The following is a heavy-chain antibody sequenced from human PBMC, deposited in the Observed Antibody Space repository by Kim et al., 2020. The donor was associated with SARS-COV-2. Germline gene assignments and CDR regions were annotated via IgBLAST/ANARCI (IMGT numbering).Heavy chain of an antibody. CDR3: ARGRAGVVPSPIMGLGPYYDYYVLDV. CDR2: IDHCGAT. Sequence: SETLSLTCAVYVGSFSDYHWTWIRQSPGKGLEWIGEIDHCGATNYTPSLKSRVAISVDTSKNQFSLKLKSVTAADTAVYFCARGRAGVVPSPIMGLGPYYDYYVLDVWGQGTAVSVSS. V-gene: IGHV4-34*01. J-gene: IGHJ6*02. CDR1: VGSFSDYH. D-gene: IGHD3-3*01.